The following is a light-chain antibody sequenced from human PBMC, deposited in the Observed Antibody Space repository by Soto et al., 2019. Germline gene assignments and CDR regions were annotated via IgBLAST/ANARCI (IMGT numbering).Light chain of an antibody. CDR1: QNINNY. V-gene: IGKV1-39*01. Sequence: DLQLTQSPPSLSASVGDRVTIACRASQNINNYLNWYQQKPGKAPKLLIYGASTLQTGVPSRFSGSGSGTDFTLTITGLQPEDFATYYCQESYSTPLFAFGPGTKVDFK. CDR3: QESYSTPLFA. CDR2: GAS. J-gene: IGKJ3*01.